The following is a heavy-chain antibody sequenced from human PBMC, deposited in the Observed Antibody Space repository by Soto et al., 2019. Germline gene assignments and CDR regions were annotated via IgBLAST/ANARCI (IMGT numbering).Heavy chain of an antibody. CDR3: ARLTVTKSPFDF. D-gene: IGHD4-4*01. V-gene: IGHV5-51*01. CDR2: IYPGDSDT. CDR1: GYTFASYW. Sequence: GESLKISCKGSGYTFASYWIGWVRQMPGKGLEYMGIIYPGDSDTRYSPSFQGQVTISADKSITTAYLQWSSLKASDTAMYYCARLTVTKSPFDFWGQGTLVTVPS. J-gene: IGHJ4*02.